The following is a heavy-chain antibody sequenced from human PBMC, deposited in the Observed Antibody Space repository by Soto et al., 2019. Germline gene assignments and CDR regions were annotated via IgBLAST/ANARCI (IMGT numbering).Heavy chain of an antibody. D-gene: IGHD3-3*01. CDR1: GGCISRGGYS. J-gene: IGHJ6*02. CDR2: IYHSGST. Sequence: PSETMSLTCAVSGGCISRGGYSWSWIRQPPGEGLEWIGYIYHSGSTYYNPSLKNRVTISVDRSKNQFSLKLSSVTAADTAVYYCARAEGLRFLEVGYYYYGMDVWGQGTTVS. V-gene: IGHV4-30-2*01. CDR3: ARAEGLRFLEVGYYYYGMDV.